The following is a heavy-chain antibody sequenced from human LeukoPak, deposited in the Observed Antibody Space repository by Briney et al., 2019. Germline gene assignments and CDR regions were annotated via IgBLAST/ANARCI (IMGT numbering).Heavy chain of an antibody. V-gene: IGHV4-34*01. CDR2: INHSGST. Sequence: SETLSLTCAVYGGSFSGYYWSWIRQPPGKGLEWIGEINHSGSTNYNPSLKSRVTISVDTSKNQFSLKLSSATAADTAVYYCATCAAPTRPGWFDPWGQGTLVTVSS. J-gene: IGHJ5*02. CDR3: ATCAAPTRPGWFDP. CDR1: GGSFSGYY. D-gene: IGHD6-25*01.